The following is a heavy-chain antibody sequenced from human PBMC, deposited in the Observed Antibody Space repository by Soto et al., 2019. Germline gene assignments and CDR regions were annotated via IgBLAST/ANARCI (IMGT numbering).Heavy chain of an antibody. Sequence: SETLSLTCTVSGASISNYYWSWIRQPAGKGLEWIGRIYTSGSTNYNPSLKSRVTMSVDTSKNQFSLKLSSVTAADTAVYYCARDTGFRDSSSWYVYYYGMDVWGQGTTVTVSS. CDR1: GASISNYY. V-gene: IGHV4-4*07. J-gene: IGHJ6*02. CDR3: ARDTGFRDSSSWYVYYYGMDV. D-gene: IGHD6-13*01. CDR2: IYTSGST.